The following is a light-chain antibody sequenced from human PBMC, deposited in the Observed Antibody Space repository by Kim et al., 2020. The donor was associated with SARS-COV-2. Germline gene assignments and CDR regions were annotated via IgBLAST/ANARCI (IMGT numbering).Light chain of an antibody. Sequence: PGERATLSGRASQSVSSNYLGWYHQKPGQAPRLLIYGAIHRPTGIPDRFSGSGSATDFTLTISRLEPEDFAVYYCQQYGSSFPWTFGQGTKVDIK. CDR2: GAI. J-gene: IGKJ1*01. CDR3: QQYGSSFPWT. CDR1: QSVSSNY. V-gene: IGKV3-20*01.